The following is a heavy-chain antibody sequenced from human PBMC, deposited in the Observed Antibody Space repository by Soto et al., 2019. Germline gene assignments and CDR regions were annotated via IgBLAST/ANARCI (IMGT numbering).Heavy chain of an antibody. CDR1: GFTFSSYA. V-gene: IGHV3-23*01. D-gene: IGHD2-21*02. Sequence: EVQLLESGGGLVQPGGSLRLSCAASGFTFSSYAMSWVRQAPGKGLEWVSAISGSGGSTYYADSVKGRFTISRDNSKNTLYLQMNSVRAEDTAVYYWAKQGPKHIVVVTASFDYWGQGTLVTVSS. CDR2: ISGSGGST. CDR3: AKQGPKHIVVVTASFDY. J-gene: IGHJ4*02.